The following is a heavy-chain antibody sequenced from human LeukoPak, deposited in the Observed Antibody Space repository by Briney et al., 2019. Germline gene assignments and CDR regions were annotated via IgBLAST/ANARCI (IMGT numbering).Heavy chain of an antibody. CDR3: ARGVLDFWSGSYYYYYMDV. Sequence: ASVKVSCKASGYTFTGYYMHWVRQAPGQGLEWMGWINPNSGGTNYAQKFQGRVTMPRNTSISTAYMELSRLRSDDTAVYYCARGVLDFWSGSYYYYYMDVWGKGTTVTVSS. CDR2: INPNSGGT. D-gene: IGHD3-3*01. CDR1: GYTFTGYY. V-gene: IGHV1-2*02. J-gene: IGHJ6*03.